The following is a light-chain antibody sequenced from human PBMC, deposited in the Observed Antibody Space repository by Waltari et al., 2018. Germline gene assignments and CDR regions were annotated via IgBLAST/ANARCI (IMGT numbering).Light chain of an antibody. CDR1: QSISSH. CDR3: QQYRSDSPT. CDR2: LTS. Sequence: DIQMTQSPSSLSASVGDRVTITCRASQSISSHLNWYQQKPGKAPRLLIYLTSNLQSGVPSRFSGSGSGTEFTLSITSLQPDDFATYYCQQYRSDSPTFGQGTKVEMK. V-gene: IGKV1-39*01. J-gene: IGKJ1*01.